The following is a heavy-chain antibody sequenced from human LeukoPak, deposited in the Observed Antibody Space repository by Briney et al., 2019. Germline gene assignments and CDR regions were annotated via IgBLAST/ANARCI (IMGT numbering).Heavy chain of an antibody. V-gene: IGHV3-21*01. D-gene: IGHD3-9*01. J-gene: IGHJ6*03. CDR3: ASEVFDILTGYYMDV. CDR2: ISSSSSYI. Sequence: PGGSLRLSCAASGFTFSSYSMNWVRQAPGKGLEWVSSISSSSSYIYYADSVKGRFTISRDNAKNSLYLQMNSLRAEDTAVYYCASEVFDILTGYYMDVCGKGTTVTVSS. CDR1: GFTFSSYS.